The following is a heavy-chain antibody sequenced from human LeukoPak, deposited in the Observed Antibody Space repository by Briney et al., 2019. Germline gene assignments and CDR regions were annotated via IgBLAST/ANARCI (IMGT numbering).Heavy chain of an antibody. CDR3: AKEAGYCSTTTCYVDY. CDR1: GFTFSSYA. V-gene: IGHV3-23*01. J-gene: IGHJ4*02. D-gene: IGHD2-2*03. CDR2: ISGSGGST. Sequence: GVSLRLSCAASGFTFSSYAMSWVRQAPGKGLEWVSGISGSGGSTYYADSVKGRFTISRDNSKNTLYLQMNSLRAEDTAVYYCAKEAGYCSTTTCYVDYWGQGTLVTVSS.